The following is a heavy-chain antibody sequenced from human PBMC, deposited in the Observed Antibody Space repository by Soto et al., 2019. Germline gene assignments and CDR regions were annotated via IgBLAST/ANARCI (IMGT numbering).Heavy chain of an antibody. CDR2: IYYSGST. CDR1: GGSISNSRYY. D-gene: IGHD6-19*01. J-gene: IGHJ4*02. V-gene: IGHV4-39*01. Sequence: SETLSLTCTVSGGSISNSRYYWGWIRQPPGKGLEWIGSIYYSGSTSYNPSLQSRVTISVDTSKNQLSLKLNSVTAADTAVYFCARLPLVWLDREFRHDYWGQGTLVTVSS. CDR3: ARLPLVWLDREFRHDY.